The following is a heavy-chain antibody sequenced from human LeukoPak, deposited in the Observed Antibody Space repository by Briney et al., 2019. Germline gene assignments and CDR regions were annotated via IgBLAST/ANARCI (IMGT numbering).Heavy chain of an antibody. CDR3: VRDGGTDWYDP. Sequence: GGFLRLSCAASGFSVSDYWMTWVRQAPGKGLECVANIKQDGSEKTSVDSVKGRFTISRDNAKNSLYLQMNSLRVEDTAMYYCVRDGGTDWYDPWGQGTLVTVFS. CDR2: IKQDGSEK. CDR1: GFSVSDYW. V-gene: IGHV3-7*01. D-gene: IGHD3-16*01. J-gene: IGHJ5*01.